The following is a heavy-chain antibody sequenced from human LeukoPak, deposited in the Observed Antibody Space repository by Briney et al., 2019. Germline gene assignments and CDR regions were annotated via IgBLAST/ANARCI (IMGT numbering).Heavy chain of an antibody. CDR3: ARDLTIFGVVIVDYGMDV. J-gene: IGHJ6*02. Sequence: PGGSLRLSCAASGFTLSSYSMNWVRQAPGKGLEWVSSISSSSSYIYYADSVKGRFTISRDNAKNSLYLQMNSLRAEDTAVYYCARDLTIFGVVIVDYGMDVWGQGTTVTVSS. CDR2: ISSSSSYI. V-gene: IGHV3-21*01. D-gene: IGHD3-3*01. CDR1: GFTLSSYS.